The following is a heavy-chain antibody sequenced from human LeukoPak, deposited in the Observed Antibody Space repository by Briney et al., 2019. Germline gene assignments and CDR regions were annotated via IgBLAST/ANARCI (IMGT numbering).Heavy chain of an antibody. CDR1: GYTFTSYY. CDR3: ARDGPEGGDY. D-gene: IGHD1-14*01. CDR2: INPSGGST. J-gene: IGHJ4*02. Sequence: ASVKASCTASGYTFTSYYMHWVRQAPGQGLEWMGIINPSGGSTSYAQKFQGRVTMTRDTSTSTVYMELSSLRSEDTAVYYCARDGPEGGDYWGQGTLVTVSS. V-gene: IGHV1-46*01.